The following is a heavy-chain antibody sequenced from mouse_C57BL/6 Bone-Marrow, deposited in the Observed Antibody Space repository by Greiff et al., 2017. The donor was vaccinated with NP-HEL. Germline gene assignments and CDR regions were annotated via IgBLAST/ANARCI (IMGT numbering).Heavy chain of an antibody. Sequence: EVQLQQSGPELVKPGASVKIPCKASGYTFTDYNMDWVKQSHGKSLEWIGDINPNNGGTIYNQKFKGKATLTVDKSSSTAYMELRSLTSEDTAVYYCARDVYYYGNGPWFAYWGQGTLVTVSA. CDR1: GYTFTDYN. D-gene: IGHD1-1*01. J-gene: IGHJ3*01. CDR2: INPNNGGT. CDR3: ARDVYYYGNGPWFAY. V-gene: IGHV1-18*01.